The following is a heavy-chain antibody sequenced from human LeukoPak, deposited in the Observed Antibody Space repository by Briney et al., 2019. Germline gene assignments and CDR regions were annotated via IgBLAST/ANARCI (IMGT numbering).Heavy chain of an antibody. CDR1: GFTFSSYG. CDR3: AKDQFVIAGRGFDY. CDR2: IRYDGSNK. V-gene: IGHV3-30*02. D-gene: IGHD6-13*01. Sequence: GGSLRLSCAASGFTFSSYGMHWVRQAPGKGLEWVAFIRYDGSNKYYADSVKGRFTISRDNSKNTLYLQMNSLRAEDTAVYYCAKDQFVIAGRGFDYWGQGTLVTVSS. J-gene: IGHJ4*02.